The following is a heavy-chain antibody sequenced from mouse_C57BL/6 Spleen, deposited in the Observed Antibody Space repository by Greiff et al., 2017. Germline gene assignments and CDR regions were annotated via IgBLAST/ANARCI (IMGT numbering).Heavy chain of an antibody. CDR1: GFTFSSYA. CDR2: LSDGGSYT. Sequence: EVQLVESGGGLVKPGGSLKLSCAASGFTFSSYAMSWVRQTPETRLEWVATLSDGGSYTYYPDNVKGRFTISRDNAKNNLYQLMSHLKSEDTAMYYCTREEDYGNRTRYFEVWGTGTTVTVSS. V-gene: IGHV5-4*01. D-gene: IGHD2-1*01. CDR3: TREEDYGNRTRYFEV. J-gene: IGHJ1*03.